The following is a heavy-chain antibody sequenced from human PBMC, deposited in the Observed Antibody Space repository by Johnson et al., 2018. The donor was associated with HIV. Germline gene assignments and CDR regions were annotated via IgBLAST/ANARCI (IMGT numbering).Heavy chain of an antibody. D-gene: IGHD1-26*01. CDR1: GFTFSRYG. J-gene: IGHJ3*01. CDR3: ARGSFTDDAFDV. CDR2: IWYDGSNK. V-gene: IGHV3-30*19. Sequence: QVQLVESGGGVVQVGRSLRLSCEASGFTFSRYGMHWVRQAPGKGLEWVAVIWYDGSNKNYTESVKGRFSISRDNSKNTLYLQMNSLRAEDTAVYYCARGSFTDDAFDVWGLGTMVTVSS.